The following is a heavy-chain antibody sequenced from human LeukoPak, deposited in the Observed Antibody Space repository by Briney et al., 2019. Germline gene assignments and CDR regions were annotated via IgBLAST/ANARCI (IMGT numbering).Heavy chain of an antibody. CDR3: ATGNGWPYNWFDP. Sequence: GASVKVSCKVSGYALTELSMHWVRQAPGKGLEWMGGFDPEDGETIYAQKFQGRVTMTEDTSTDTAYVELSSLRSEDTAVYYCATGNGWPYNWFDPWGQGTLVTVSS. D-gene: IGHD6-19*01. J-gene: IGHJ5*02. CDR1: GYALTELS. V-gene: IGHV1-24*01. CDR2: FDPEDGET.